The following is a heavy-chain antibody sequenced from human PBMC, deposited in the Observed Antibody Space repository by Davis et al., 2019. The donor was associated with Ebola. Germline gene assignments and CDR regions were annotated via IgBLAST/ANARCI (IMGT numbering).Heavy chain of an antibody. CDR2: IDPDGSRV. CDR3: ARGEKVPRRYYNMDV. J-gene: IGHJ6*02. Sequence: GESLKISCAASGFTFRSYYMHWVRQVSGKGLVWVSGIDPDGSRVSYADSVKGRFTISRDNAKNSLSLQMDSLRDEDTAVYYCARGEKVPRRYYNMDVWGQGTTVTVSS. CDR1: GFTFRSYY. D-gene: IGHD1-26*01. V-gene: IGHV3-74*01.